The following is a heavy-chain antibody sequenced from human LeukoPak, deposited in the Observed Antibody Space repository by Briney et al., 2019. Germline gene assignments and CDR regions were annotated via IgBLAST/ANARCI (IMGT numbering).Heavy chain of an antibody. D-gene: IGHD3-10*01. CDR1: GGSISSYY. Sequence: PSETLSLTCTVSGGSISSYYWSWIRQPPGKGLEWIGYIYYSGSTNYNPSLKSRVTISVDTSKNQFSLKLSSVTAADTAVYYCARGVKGTKFDYWGQGTLVTVSS. CDR3: ARGVKGTKFDY. V-gene: IGHV4-59*01. J-gene: IGHJ4*02. CDR2: IYYSGST.